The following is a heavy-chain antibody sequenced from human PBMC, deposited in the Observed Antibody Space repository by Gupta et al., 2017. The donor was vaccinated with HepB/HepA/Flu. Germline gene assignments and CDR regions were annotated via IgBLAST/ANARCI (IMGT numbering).Heavy chain of an antibody. Sequence: EVKLVESGGGLVQPGGSLKISCTASGFTLSDYEMSWVRQAPGKGLEWVSYINTVGVTRHADFVKGRFIISRDDAKNSLYLQIDSLRAEDTATYYCAREWMFKSPVDAFDIWGQGTMVTVAS. CDR3: AREWMFKSPVDAFDI. D-gene: IGHD2-2*03. CDR2: INTVGVTR. J-gene: IGHJ3*02. V-gene: IGHV3-48*03. CDR1: GFTLSDYE.